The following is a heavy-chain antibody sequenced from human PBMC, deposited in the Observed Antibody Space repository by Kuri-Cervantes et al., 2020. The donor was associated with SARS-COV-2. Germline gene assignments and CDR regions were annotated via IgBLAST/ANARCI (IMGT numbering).Heavy chain of an antibody. D-gene: IGHD6-13*01. CDR1: GFTFSGHW. CDR2: INPDGSYT. CDR3: ARDRVAEYSSSPNWFDP. V-gene: IGHV3-74*01. J-gene: IGHJ5*02. Sequence: GGSLRLSCAASGFTFSGHWIHWVRQAPGKGLVWVSRINPDGSYTNNADSVKGRFTLSRDNDKNMLFLQMNSLRAEDTALYYSARDRVAEYSSSPNWFDPWGQGTLVTVSS.